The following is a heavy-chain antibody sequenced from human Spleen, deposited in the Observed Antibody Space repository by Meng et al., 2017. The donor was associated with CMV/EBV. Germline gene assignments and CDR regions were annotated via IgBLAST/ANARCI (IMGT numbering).Heavy chain of an antibody. CDR1: GFTFSSYA. D-gene: IGHD2-2*01. Sequence: GGSLRLSCAASGFTFSSYAMSWVRQAPGKGLEWVSAISGSGGSTIFYADSVKGRFTISRDNAKNSLHLQMNSLRAEDTAVYFCARYLGYCSSVNCYPRGNGLDVWGQGTTVTVSS. CDR3: ARYLGYCSSVNCYPRGNGLDV. J-gene: IGHJ6*02. V-gene: IGHV3-23*01. CDR2: ISGSGGSTI.